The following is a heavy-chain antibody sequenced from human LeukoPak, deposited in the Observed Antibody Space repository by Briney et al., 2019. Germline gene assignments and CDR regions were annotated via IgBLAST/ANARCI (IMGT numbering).Heavy chain of an antibody. CDR1: GFTFSSYS. CDR3: ARGGVVSLLLDY. CDR2: ISSSSSYI. D-gene: IGHD2-8*02. Sequence: GSLRLSCAASGFTFSSYSMNWVRQAPGKGLEWVSSISSSSSYIYYADSVKGRFTISRDNAKNSLYLQMNSLRAEDTAVYYCARGGVVSLLLDYWGQGTLVTVSS. V-gene: IGHV3-21*01. J-gene: IGHJ4*02.